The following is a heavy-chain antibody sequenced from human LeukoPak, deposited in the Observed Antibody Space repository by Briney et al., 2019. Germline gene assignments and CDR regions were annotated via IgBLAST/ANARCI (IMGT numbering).Heavy chain of an antibody. D-gene: IGHD3-10*01. Sequence: GGSLRLSCAASGFTFSSYEMNWVRQAPGKGLEWVSYISSSGSTIYYADSVKGRFTISRDNAKNSLYLQMNSLRAEDTAVYYCTRDDGSKPFDYWGQGTLVTVSS. CDR1: GFTFSSYE. V-gene: IGHV3-48*03. CDR3: TRDDGSKPFDY. J-gene: IGHJ4*02. CDR2: ISSSGSTI.